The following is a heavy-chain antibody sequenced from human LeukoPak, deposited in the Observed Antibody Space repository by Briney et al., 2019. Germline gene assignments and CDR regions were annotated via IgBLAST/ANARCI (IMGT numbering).Heavy chain of an antibody. V-gene: IGHV1-18*01. CDR1: GYTFTSYG. CDR3: ARVYCSGGSCYELVDY. Sequence: ASVKVSCKASGYTFTSYGISWVRQAPGQGLEWMGWISAYNGNTNYAQKLQGRVTMTTDTSTSTAYMGLRSLRSDDTAVYYCARVYCSGGSCYELVDYWGQGTLVTVSS. J-gene: IGHJ4*02. D-gene: IGHD2-15*01. CDR2: ISAYNGNT.